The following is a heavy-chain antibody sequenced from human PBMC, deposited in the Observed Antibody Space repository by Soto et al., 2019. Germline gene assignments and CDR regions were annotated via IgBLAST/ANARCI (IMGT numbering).Heavy chain of an antibody. J-gene: IGHJ4*01. V-gene: IGHV3-49*03. CDR3: CSAGYNSNRYAMEDY. Sequence: EVQLVESGGGLIQPGRSLRLSCTASGFTFGDYAMSWFRQAPGKGLEWVGYIRTKAYGGTTEYAASVKGRFTISRDDSKSLTYLQMNRLKTEATAVYYSCSAGYNSNRYAMEDYWGHGTLVTVSS. CDR2: IRTKAYGGTT. D-gene: IGHD6-13*01. CDR1: GFTFGDYA.